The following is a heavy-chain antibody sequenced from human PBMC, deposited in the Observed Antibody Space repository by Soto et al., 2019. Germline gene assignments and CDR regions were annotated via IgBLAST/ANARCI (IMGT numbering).Heavy chain of an antibody. D-gene: IGHD5-12*01. CDR3: VRANSSIVASPFDY. V-gene: IGHV3-7*01. CDR1: GFTFTNYW. CDR2: IKPDGSGT. J-gene: IGHJ4*02. Sequence: GGSLSLSCAASGFTFTNYWMNWVRQAPGKGLEWVANIKPDGSGTYYVDSLKGRFTISRDNDKNSLFLQMNSLRVEDTAMYYCVRANSSIVASPFDYWGQGTLVTVSS.